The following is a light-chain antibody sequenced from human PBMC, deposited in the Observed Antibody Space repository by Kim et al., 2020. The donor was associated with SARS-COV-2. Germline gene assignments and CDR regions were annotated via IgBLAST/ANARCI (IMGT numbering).Light chain of an antibody. CDR2: AAS. CDR1: QGISND. J-gene: IGKJ1*01. V-gene: IGKV1-27*01. CDR3: QKYNGAPWA. Sequence: ASVGDRPTITGRASQGISNDLAWYQQKPGKVPQLLIYAASALRAGVPFRFSGSGSGTDFTLPIRSLQPEDAASYYCQKYNGAPWAFGQGTKVDIK.